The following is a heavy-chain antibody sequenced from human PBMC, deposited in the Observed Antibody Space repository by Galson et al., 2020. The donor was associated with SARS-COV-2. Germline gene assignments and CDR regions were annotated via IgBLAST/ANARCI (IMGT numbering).Heavy chain of an antibody. D-gene: IGHD3-22*01. Sequence: ETSETLSLTCTVSGGSISSSSYYWGWIRQPPGKGLEWIGSIYYSGSTYYNPSLKSRVTISVDTSKNQFSLKLSSVTAADTAVYYCARDADSSGSYYYYGMDGWCQGTTVTVSS. CDR3: ARDADSSGSYYYYGMDG. J-gene: IGHJ6*02. CDR1: GGSISSSSYY. CDR2: IYYSGST. V-gene: IGHV4-39*01.